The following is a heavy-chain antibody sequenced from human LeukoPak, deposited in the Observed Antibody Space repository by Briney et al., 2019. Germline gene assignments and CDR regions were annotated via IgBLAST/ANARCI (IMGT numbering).Heavy chain of an antibody. CDR2: INGGGRGT. CDR1: GFTFNKYA. D-gene: IGHD1-1*01. CDR3: AKGGLGKEVFAD. J-gene: IGHJ4*02. Sequence: PGGSLRLSCVASGFTFNKYAMSWVRQAPGKGPQWLARINGGGRGTYYADSLKGRFTISRDNSKNTLYLQIFNLRPEDTARYDCAKGGLGKEVFADWEEGIVVTVSS. V-gene: IGHV3-23*01.